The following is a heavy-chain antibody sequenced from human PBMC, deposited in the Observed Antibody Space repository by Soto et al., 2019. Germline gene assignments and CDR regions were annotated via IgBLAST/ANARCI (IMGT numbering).Heavy chain of an antibody. CDR3: ARQIIAAAGSFDP. J-gene: IGHJ5*02. CDR1: GYTFTSYY. D-gene: IGHD6-13*01. V-gene: IGHV1-46*01. CDR2: INPSGGST. Sequence: ASVKVSCKASGYTFTSYYMHWVRQAPGQGLEWMGIINPSGGSTSYAQKFQGRVTMTRDTSTSTVYMELSSLRSEDTAVYYCARQIIAAAGSFDPWGQGTLVTAPQ.